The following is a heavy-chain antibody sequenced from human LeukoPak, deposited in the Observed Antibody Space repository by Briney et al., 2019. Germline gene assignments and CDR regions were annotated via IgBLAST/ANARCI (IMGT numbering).Heavy chain of an antibody. J-gene: IGHJ6*02. CDR2: IWYDGSNK. V-gene: IGHV3-33*01. CDR3: ARLGRDGTERYYYYGMDV. D-gene: IGHD2-15*01. CDR1: GFTFSSYG. Sequence: GGFLRLSCAASGFTFSSYGMHWVRQAPGKGRGWGAFIWYDGSNKYYADSVKGRFTISRDNSKNTLYLQMNSLRAEDTAVYYCARLGRDGTERYYYYGMDVWGQGTTVTVSS.